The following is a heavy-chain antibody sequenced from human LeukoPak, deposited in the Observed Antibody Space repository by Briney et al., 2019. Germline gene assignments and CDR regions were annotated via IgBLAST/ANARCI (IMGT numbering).Heavy chain of an antibody. CDR2: IYYGGST. V-gene: IGHV4-39*01. CDR1: GGSINSSSYF. D-gene: IGHD2-2*01. Sequence: PSETLSLACTVSGGSINSSSYFWVWIRQPPGKGLEWIGSIYYGGSTYHNPSLMSRVTISVDTSKNQFSLKMISMTAADTAVYYCARSCSSTSCPVDYWGQGTLVTVSS. J-gene: IGHJ4*02. CDR3: ARSCSSTSCPVDY.